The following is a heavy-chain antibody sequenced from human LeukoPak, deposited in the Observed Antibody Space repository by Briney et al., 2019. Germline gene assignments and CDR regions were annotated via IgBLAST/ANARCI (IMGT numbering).Heavy chain of an antibody. V-gene: IGHV4-59*08. CDR1: GGSISSYY. J-gene: IGHJ6*02. CDR3: ARHTVYGPYYYYGMDV. D-gene: IGHD3-16*01. CDR2: IYYSGST. Sequence: SEALSLTCTVSGGSISSYYWSWIRQPPGKGLEWIGYIYYSGSTNYNPSLKSRVTISVDTSKNQFSLKLSSVTAADTAVYYCARHTVYGPYYYYGMDVWGQGTTVTVSS.